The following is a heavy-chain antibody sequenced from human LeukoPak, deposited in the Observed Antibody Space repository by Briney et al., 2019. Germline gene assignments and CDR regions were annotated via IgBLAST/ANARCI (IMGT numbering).Heavy chain of an antibody. CDR1: GFTFSSYW. Sequence: GGSLRLSCAASGFTFSSYWMHWVRHAPGKGLVWVSRINSDGSSTSYADSVKGRFTISRDNAKNTLYLQMNSLRAEDTAVYYCARERDGSGSPSDYWGQGTLVTVSS. CDR2: INSDGSST. D-gene: IGHD3-10*01. CDR3: ARERDGSGSPSDY. J-gene: IGHJ4*02. V-gene: IGHV3-74*01.